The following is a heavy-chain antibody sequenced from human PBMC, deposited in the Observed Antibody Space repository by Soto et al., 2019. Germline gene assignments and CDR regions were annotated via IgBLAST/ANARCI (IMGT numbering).Heavy chain of an antibody. D-gene: IGHD2-2*01. CDR2: ISGTSDST. Sequence: GGSLRLSCEGSSFIFSRYAMGWVRQAPWKGLEWVSGISGTSDSTNYADSVKGRFIISRDNSKNTLYLQMNSLRAEDTAVYYCTKVVAASSTLWAFDIWGQGTMVTVSS. CDR3: TKVVAASSTLWAFDI. J-gene: IGHJ3*02. CDR1: SFIFSRYA. V-gene: IGHV3-23*01.